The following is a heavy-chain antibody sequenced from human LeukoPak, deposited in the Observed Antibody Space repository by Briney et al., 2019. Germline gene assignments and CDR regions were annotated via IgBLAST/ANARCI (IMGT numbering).Heavy chain of an antibody. J-gene: IGHJ4*02. D-gene: IGHD4-17*01. CDR1: GYTFISYN. Sequence: GASVKVSCKASGYTFISYNINWVRQATGQGLEWMGWLTPRSGNAVYLQKFQGRLTITRDTSTDTAYMDLSSLTAEDTALYYCARGHDYGDPPPLDYWGQGTLVTVSS. CDR3: ARGHDYGDPPPLDY. V-gene: IGHV1-8*03. CDR2: LTPRSGNA.